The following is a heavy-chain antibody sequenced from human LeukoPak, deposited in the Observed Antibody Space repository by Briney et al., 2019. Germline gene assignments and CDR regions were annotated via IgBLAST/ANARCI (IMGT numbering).Heavy chain of an antibody. CDR3: ANIKSNY. D-gene: IGHD5/OR15-5a*01. CDR1: GFTFSTYG. Sequence: PGESLRLSCAASGFTFSTYGMTWVRQAPGKGLEWVSFISVSGGNTYYGDSVKGRFTISRDNSKNTLYLQMNSLRAEDTAVYYCANIKSNYWGQGTLVTVSS. V-gene: IGHV3-23*01. CDR2: ISVSGGNT. J-gene: IGHJ4*02.